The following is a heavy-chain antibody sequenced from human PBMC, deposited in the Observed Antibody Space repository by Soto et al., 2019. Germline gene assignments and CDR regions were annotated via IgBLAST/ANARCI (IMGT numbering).Heavy chain of an antibody. Sequence: QVQLQESGPGLVKPSETLSLTCAVSGDSISSYYCMWIRQPPGKGLESIGYLYYGRSANYNPSLKSRATLSVDTSPNQCSLTLSSMTAADTAVYYCALRSMAVVPEYWGQGTLVTVSS. CDR1: GDSISSYY. J-gene: IGHJ4*02. D-gene: IGHD3-22*01. CDR2: LYYGRSA. CDR3: ALRSMAVVPEY. V-gene: IGHV4-59*01.